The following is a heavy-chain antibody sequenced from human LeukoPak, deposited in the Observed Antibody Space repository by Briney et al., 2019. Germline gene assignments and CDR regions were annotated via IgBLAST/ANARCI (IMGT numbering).Heavy chain of an antibody. D-gene: IGHD2-8*01. Sequence: GGSLRLSCAASGFTFSSYGMHWVRQAPGEGLEWVAVIWYDGSNKYYADSVKGRFTISRDNSKNTLYLQMNSLRAEDTAVYYCARGYCTNGVCWNWFDPWGQGTLVTVSS. CDR1: GFTFSSYG. V-gene: IGHV3-33*01. J-gene: IGHJ5*02. CDR2: IWYDGSNK. CDR3: ARGYCTNGVCWNWFDP.